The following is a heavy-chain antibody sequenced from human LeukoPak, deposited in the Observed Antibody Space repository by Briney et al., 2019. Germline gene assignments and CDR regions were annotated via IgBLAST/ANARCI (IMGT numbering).Heavy chain of an antibody. J-gene: IGHJ4*02. CDR2: INPSGGST. V-gene: IGHV1-46*01. CDR1: EYTFTSYY. Sequence: GASVKVSCKASEYTFTSYYMHWVRQAPGQGLEWMGIINPSGGSTSYAQKFQGRVTMTRDTSTSTVYMELSSLRSEDTAVYYCARDPSRHYYDSSGYPIYYFDYWGQGTLVTVSS. D-gene: IGHD3-22*01. CDR3: ARDPSRHYYDSSGYPIYYFDY.